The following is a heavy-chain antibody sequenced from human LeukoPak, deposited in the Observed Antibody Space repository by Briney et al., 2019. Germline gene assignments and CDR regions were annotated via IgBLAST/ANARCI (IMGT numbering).Heavy chain of an antibody. Sequence: ASVKVSCKASGYTFTSYGISWVRQAPGQGLEWMGWISAYNGNTNYAQKLQGRVTMTTDTSTSTAYMELRSLRSDDTAVYHCAREFGDEYSSSSEIYYYYMDVWGKGTTVTVSS. D-gene: IGHD6-6*01. CDR1: GYTFTSYG. V-gene: IGHV1-18*01. CDR2: ISAYNGNT. J-gene: IGHJ6*03. CDR3: AREFGDEYSSSSEIYYYYMDV.